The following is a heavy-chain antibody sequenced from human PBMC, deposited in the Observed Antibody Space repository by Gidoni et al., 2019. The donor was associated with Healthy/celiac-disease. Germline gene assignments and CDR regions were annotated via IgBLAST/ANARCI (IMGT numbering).Heavy chain of an antibody. J-gene: IGHJ5*02. Sequence: EVQLVQSGAEVNKPGESLKISWKGSGYSFTSYWIGWVRQMPGEGLEWMGIIYPGDSDTRYIPSFQGQVTISADKSISTAYLQWSSLKASDTAMYYCARLEGIVLGPFDPWGQGTLVTVSS. CDR2: IYPGDSDT. CDR3: ARLEGIVLGPFDP. D-gene: IGHD3-16*01. V-gene: IGHV5-51*01. CDR1: GYSFTSYW.